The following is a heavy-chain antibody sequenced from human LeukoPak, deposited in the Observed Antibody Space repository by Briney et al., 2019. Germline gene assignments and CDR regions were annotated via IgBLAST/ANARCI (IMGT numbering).Heavy chain of an antibody. D-gene: IGHD3-22*01. Sequence: GGSLRLSCAASGFTFSSYATHWVRQAPGKGLEWVAVISYDGSNKYYADSVKGRFTISRDNSKNTLYLQMNSLRAEDTAVYYCARFDSSDAFDIWGQGTMVTVSS. J-gene: IGHJ3*02. V-gene: IGHV3-30-3*01. CDR3: ARFDSSDAFDI. CDR1: GFTFSSYA. CDR2: ISYDGSNK.